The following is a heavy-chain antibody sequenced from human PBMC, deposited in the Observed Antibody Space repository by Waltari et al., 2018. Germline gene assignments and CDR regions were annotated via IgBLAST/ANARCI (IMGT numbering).Heavy chain of an antibody. V-gene: IGHV3-23*03. J-gene: IGHJ4*02. Sequence: EVQLLESGGGLVQPGGSLRLSCAASGFPFSSYAMSWVRQAPGKGLEWVSVIYSGGSTYYADSVKGRFTISRDNSKNTLYLQMNSLRAEDTAVYYCAKVGIAAAGTPGYWGQGTLVTVSS. CDR1: GFPFSSYA. D-gene: IGHD6-13*01. CDR2: IYSGGST. CDR3: AKVGIAAAGTPGY.